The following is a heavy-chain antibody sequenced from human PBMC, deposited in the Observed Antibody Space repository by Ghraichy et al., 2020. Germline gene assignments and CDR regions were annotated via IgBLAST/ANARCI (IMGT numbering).Heavy chain of an antibody. V-gene: IGHV3-13*01. Sequence: GGSLRLSCEASGFNFSSYDMHWVRQNTGKGLEWVSAIGIVGDTHYAGSVKGRFTISRENAKKSLYLQLNSLRAGDTAIYYWARDRHGMDVWGQGTTVTVSS. CDR3: ARDRHGMDV. CDR2: IGIVGDT. J-gene: IGHJ6*02. CDR1: GFNFSSYD. D-gene: IGHD6-6*01.